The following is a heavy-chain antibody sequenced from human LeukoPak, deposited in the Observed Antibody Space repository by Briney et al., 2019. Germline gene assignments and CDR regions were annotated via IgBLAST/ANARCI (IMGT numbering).Heavy chain of an antibody. CDR1: GYSISSGYY. CDR2: IYHSGST. CDR3: ARDYSRTVTNLFDY. V-gene: IGHV4-38-2*02. J-gene: IGHJ4*02. D-gene: IGHD4-17*01. Sequence: PSETLSLTCTVSGYSISSGYYWGWIRPPPGKGLEWIGSIYHSGSTYYNPSLKSRVTISVDTSKNQFSLKLSSVTAADTAVYYCARDYSRTVTNLFDYWGQGTLVTVSS.